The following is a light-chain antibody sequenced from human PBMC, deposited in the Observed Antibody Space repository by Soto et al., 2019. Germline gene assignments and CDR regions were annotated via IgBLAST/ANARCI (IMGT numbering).Light chain of an antibody. CDR2: GTS. Sequence: EILMTQSPVTLSVSPGERATLSCRASQSVSNNLAWYQQKPGQAPRLLIYGTSTRATGVPARFSGSGSGTEFTLTISSLQSEDFAVYYCQQYNNWPPITFGQGTRLEIK. V-gene: IGKV3-15*01. J-gene: IGKJ5*01. CDR3: QQYNNWPPIT. CDR1: QSVSNN.